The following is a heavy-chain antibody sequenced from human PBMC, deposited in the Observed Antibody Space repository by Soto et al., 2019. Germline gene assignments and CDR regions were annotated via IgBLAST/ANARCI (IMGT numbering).Heavy chain of an antibody. Sequence: QVQLVESGGGVVQPGRSLRLSCAASGFTFSSYGMHWVRQAPGKGLEWVAVIWYDGSNKYYADSVKGRFTISRDNSKNTLYCQMNSLRAEDTAVFYCARGGGDIVVVVAATLDYWGQGTLVTVSS. D-gene: IGHD2-15*01. CDR3: ARGGGDIVVVVAATLDY. J-gene: IGHJ4*02. CDR2: IWYDGSNK. CDR1: GFTFSSYG. V-gene: IGHV3-33*01.